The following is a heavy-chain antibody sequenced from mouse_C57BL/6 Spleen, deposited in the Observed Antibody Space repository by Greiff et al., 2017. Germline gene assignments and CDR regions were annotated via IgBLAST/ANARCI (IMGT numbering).Heavy chain of an antibody. D-gene: IGHD1-1*01. CDR2: ISGGGGNT. V-gene: IGHV5-9*01. J-gene: IGHJ1*03. Sequence: EVHLVESGGGLVKPGGSLKLSCAASGFTFSSYTMSWVRQTPEKRLEWVATISGGGGNTYYTDSVKGRFTISRDNARSTRYLQISSLRTEDTALYYCARHGYYGSSPPFDVWGKGTTVTVSS. CDR3: ARHGYYGSSPPFDV. CDR1: GFTFSSYT.